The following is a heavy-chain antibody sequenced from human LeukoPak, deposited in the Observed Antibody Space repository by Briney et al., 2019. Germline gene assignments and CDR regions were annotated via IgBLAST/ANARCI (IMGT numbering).Heavy chain of an antibody. CDR2: MNPNSGNT. CDR3: ARYSSSWYGYYYYGMDV. Sequence: ASVKVSCKASGYTFTSYDINWVRQATGQGLEWMGWMNPNSGNTGYAQKFQGRVTMTRNTSISTAYMELSSLRSEDTAAYYCARYSSSWYGYYYYGMDVWGQGTTVTVSS. V-gene: IGHV1-8*01. CDR1: GYTFTSYD. D-gene: IGHD6-13*01. J-gene: IGHJ6*02.